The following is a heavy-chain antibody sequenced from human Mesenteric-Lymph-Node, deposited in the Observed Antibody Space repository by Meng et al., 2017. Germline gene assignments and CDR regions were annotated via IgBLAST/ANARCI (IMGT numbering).Heavy chain of an antibody. J-gene: IGHJ5*02. Sequence: GGSLRLSCAASGFTFSSYVMTCVRQAPGKGLEWVSSITGGGGTYYADSVKGRFTISRDNSKNTVYLQMNTLRADDTAVYYWANTYCSGGGCDRSTETWGQGTLVTVSS. V-gene: IGHV3-23*01. CDR2: ITGGGGT. CDR3: ANTYCSGGGCDRSTET. CDR1: GFTFSSYV. D-gene: IGHD2-15*01.